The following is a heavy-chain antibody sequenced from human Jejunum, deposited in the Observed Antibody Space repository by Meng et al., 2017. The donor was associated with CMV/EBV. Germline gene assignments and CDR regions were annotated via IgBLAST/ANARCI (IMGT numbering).Heavy chain of an antibody. CDR1: GYKFINYS. V-gene: IGHV1-18*01. CDR2: INTYNGNT. J-gene: IGHJ3*01. CDR3: ARSYTSYSFFDF. D-gene: IGHD2-21*01. Sequence: ASGYKFINYSVAWVRQAPGQGLEWMGWINTYNGNTNYVQSLQGRVSMTTDTSTTTVYMELRSLRSDDTALYYCARSYTSYSFFDFWGQGTMVTVSS.